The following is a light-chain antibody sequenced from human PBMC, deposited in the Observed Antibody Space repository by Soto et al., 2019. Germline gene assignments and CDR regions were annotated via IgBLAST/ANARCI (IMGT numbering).Light chain of an antibody. V-gene: IGKV1-39*01. Sequence: DIQMTQSPSSLSASVGDRVTITCRASQSISSYLNWYQQKPGKAPKLLIYAASSLQSGVPSRFSGSESGTHFTLHISSLQTEDFATYYCQQSYSTPYTFGQGTKLEIK. CDR1: QSISSY. J-gene: IGKJ2*01. CDR2: AAS. CDR3: QQSYSTPYT.